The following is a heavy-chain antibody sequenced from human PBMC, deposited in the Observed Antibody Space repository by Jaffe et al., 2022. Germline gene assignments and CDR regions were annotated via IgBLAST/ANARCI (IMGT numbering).Heavy chain of an antibody. CDR2: IYPGDSDT. J-gene: IGHJ3*02. CDR3: VKMATRPPQFPGDAFDI. CDR1: GYSFTSYW. D-gene: IGHD5-12*01. Sequence: EVQLVQSGAEVKKPGESLKISCKGSGYSFTSYWIGWVRQMPGKGLEWMGIIYPGDSDTRYSPSFQGQVTISADKSISTAYLQWSSLKASDTAMYYCVKMATRPPQFPGDAFDIWGQGTMVTVSS. V-gene: IGHV5-51*03.